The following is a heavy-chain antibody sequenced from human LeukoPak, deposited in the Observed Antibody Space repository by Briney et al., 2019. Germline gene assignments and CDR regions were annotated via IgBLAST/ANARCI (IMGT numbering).Heavy chain of an antibody. CDR3: ARDKAPTIGYCSGGSCSGPYYFDY. D-gene: IGHD2-15*01. Sequence: ASVKVSCKASGYTFTGYYMHWVRQAPGQGLEWMGWINPNSGGSTNYAQKLQGRVTMTTDTSTSTAYMELRSLRSDDTAVYYCARDKAPTIGYCSGGSCSGPYYFDYWGQGTLVTVSS. CDR1: GYTFTGYY. J-gene: IGHJ4*02. V-gene: IGHV1-2*02. CDR2: INPNSGGST.